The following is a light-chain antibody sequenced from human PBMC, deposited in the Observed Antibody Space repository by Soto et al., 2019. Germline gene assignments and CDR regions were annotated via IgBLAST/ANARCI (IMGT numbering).Light chain of an antibody. CDR1: QSVSSSY. V-gene: IGKV3D-15*01. CDR2: GAS. J-gene: IGKJ5*01. CDR3: QQYNNWPPPIT. Sequence: EIVMTQSPGTLSLSPGERATLSCRASQSVSSSYLAWYQQKPGQAPRLLMYGASSRATGIPDRFSGSGSGTDFTLTISSLQSEDFAVYYCQQYNNWPPPITFGQGTRLEIK.